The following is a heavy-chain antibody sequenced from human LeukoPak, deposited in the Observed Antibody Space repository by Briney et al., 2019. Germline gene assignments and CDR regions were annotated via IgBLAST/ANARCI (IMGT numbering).Heavy chain of an antibody. CDR2: INWNSGRI. CDR1: GFTFDDFA. J-gene: IGHJ4*02. D-gene: IGHD3-3*01. V-gene: IGHV3-9*01. CDR3: ASSYRITIFPPGEY. Sequence: SGRSLRLSCAASGFTFDDFAMHWVRQAPGKGLEWVSGINWNSGRIGYADSVKGRFTISRDNAKNSLYLQMNSLRAEDTAVYYCASSYRITIFPPGEYWGQGTLVTVSS.